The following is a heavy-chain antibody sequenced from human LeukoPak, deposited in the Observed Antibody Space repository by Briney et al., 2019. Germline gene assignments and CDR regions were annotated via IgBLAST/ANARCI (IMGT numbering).Heavy chain of an antibody. CDR3: ARAWGYSYGYFDY. Sequence: SETLSLTCAVSDYSISSGYYWGWIRQPPGKGLEWIGSIYHSGSDYYNPSLKSRVTISVDTSKNQFSLKLSSVTAADTAVYYCARAWGYSYGYFDYWGQGSLVTVSS. V-gene: IGHV4-38-2*01. D-gene: IGHD5-12*01. CDR2: IYHSGSD. J-gene: IGHJ4*02. CDR1: DYSISSGYY.